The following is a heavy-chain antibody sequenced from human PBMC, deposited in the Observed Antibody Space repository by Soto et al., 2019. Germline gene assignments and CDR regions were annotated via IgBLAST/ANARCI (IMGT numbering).Heavy chain of an antibody. J-gene: IGHJ6*02. CDR1: GYTFTGYY. CDR3: ARVGRIAAAHYYYGMDV. CDR2: INPNSGGT. Sequence: GASVKVSCKASGYTFTGYYMHWVRQAPGQGLEWMGWINPNSGGTNYAQKFQGWVTMTRDTSISTAYMELSRLRSDDTAVYYCARVGRIAAAHYYYGMDVWGQGTTVTVS. D-gene: IGHD6-13*01. V-gene: IGHV1-2*04.